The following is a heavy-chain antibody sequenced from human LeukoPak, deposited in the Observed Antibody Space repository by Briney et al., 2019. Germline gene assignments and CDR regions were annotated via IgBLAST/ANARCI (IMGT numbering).Heavy chain of an antibody. D-gene: IGHD5-12*01. V-gene: IGHV3-23*01. Sequence: GGSLRLSWAPYTFTFTINAMTWDRQAPGKGLEWVSAISGSGGSTCHADSVKGRFTISRDNSQNTLYLQMKSLRAEDTAVYYCGKVPSGGGRVARGVCWVQGTLVTVSS. J-gene: IGHJ4*02. CDR2: ISGSGGST. CDR1: TFTFTINA. CDR3: GKVPSGGGRVARGVC.